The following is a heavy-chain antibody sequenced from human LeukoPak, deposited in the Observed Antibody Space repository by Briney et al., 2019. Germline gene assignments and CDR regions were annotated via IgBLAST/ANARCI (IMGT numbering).Heavy chain of an antibody. J-gene: IGHJ4*02. CDR3: ARVAYSSSWRRQTARSVEDYFDY. Sequence: PSETLSLTCTVSGGSISSYYWSWIRQPPGKGLEWIGEINHSGSTNYNPSLKSRVTISVDTSKNQFSLKLSSVTAADTAVYYCARVAYSSSWRRQTARSVEDYFDYWGQGTLVTVSS. D-gene: IGHD6-13*01. CDR2: INHSGST. V-gene: IGHV4-34*01. CDR1: GGSISSYY.